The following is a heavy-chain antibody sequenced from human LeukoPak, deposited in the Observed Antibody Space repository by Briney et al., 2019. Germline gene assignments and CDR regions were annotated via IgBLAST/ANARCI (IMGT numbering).Heavy chain of an antibody. CDR3: AAATQWFGELRSYYFDY. D-gene: IGHD3-10*01. CDR1: GGSMNRYE. CDR2: IYYSGNT. Sequence: SETLSLTCSVSGGSMNRYEWSWIRQPPGKGLEWIGDIYYSGNTNYNPSLKSRVIISVDKSKNKFSLNMSSVTAADTAVYYCAAATQWFGELRSYYFDYWGQGTLVTVSS. V-gene: IGHV4-59*01. J-gene: IGHJ4*02.